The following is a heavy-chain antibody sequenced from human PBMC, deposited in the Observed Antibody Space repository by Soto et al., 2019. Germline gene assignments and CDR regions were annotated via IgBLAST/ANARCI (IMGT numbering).Heavy chain of an antibody. CDR3: AKGAGTSIWGDFDY. Sequence: EVHLVESGGGLVQHGRSLRLSCTASGFTFDEYAMHWVRQVPGKGLEWVSSISWNSGNIVYADSVKGRFTISRDSANNSLYLQMSSLRTEDTGVYDCAKGAGTSIWGDFDYGGQGTLVTVSS. D-gene: IGHD3-16*01. J-gene: IGHJ4*02. CDR1: GFTFDEYA. V-gene: IGHV3-9*01. CDR2: ISWNSGNI.